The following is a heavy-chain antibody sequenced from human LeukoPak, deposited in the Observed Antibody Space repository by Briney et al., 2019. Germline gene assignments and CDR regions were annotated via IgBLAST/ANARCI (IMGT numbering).Heavy chain of an antibody. CDR3: ARPIEYSSSSAAFDI. CDR1: GGSISSGGYY. CDR2: IYHSGST. Sequence: PSETLSLTCTVSGGSISSGGYYWSWIRQPPGKGLEWIGFIYHSGSTYYNPSLKSRVTISVDRSKNQFSLKLSSVTAADTAVYYCARPIEYSSSSAAFDIWGQGTMVTVSS. J-gene: IGHJ3*02. V-gene: IGHV4-30-2*01. D-gene: IGHD6-6*01.